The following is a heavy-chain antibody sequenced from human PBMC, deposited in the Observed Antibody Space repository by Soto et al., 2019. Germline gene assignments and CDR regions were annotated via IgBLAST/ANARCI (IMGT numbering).Heavy chain of an antibody. CDR2: IYYSGST. CDR1: GGSISSSSYY. D-gene: IGHD6-6*01. J-gene: IGHJ3*02. Sequence: SETLSLTCTVSGGSISSSSYYWGWIRQPPGKGLEWIGSIYYSGSTYYNPSLKSRVTISVDTSKNQFSLKLSSVTAADTAVYYCARRPGRYSSSSVDQPEYAFDIWGQGTMVTVSS. V-gene: IGHV4-39*01. CDR3: ARRPGRYSSSSVDQPEYAFDI.